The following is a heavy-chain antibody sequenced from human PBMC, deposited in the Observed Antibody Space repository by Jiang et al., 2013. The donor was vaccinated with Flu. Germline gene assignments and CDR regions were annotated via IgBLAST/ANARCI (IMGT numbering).Heavy chain of an antibody. CDR2: IIPSFGTA. CDR1: GGTFSSYA. J-gene: IGHJ3*02. Sequence: SGAEVKKPGSSVKVSCKASGGTFSSYAISWVRQAPGQGLEWMGGIIPSFGTAKYAQKFQGRVTITADKSTSTVYMELSSLRSDDTAVYYCARDRQWELLGDAFDIWGQGTMVTVSS. CDR3: ARDRQWELLGDAFDI. D-gene: IGHD1-26*01. V-gene: IGHV1-69*06.